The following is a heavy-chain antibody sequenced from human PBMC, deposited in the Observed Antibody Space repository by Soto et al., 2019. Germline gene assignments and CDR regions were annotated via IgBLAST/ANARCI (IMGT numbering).Heavy chain of an antibody. CDR2: ISYDGSNK. CDR1: GFTFSSYG. Sequence: GGSLRLSCAASGFTFSSYGMHWVRQAPGKGLEWVAVISYDGSNKYYADSVKGRFTISRDNSKNTLYLQMNSLRAEDTAVYYCAKGLVVPAAAHYYYYGMDVWGQGTTVTVS. CDR3: AKGLVVPAAAHYYYYGMDV. J-gene: IGHJ6*02. D-gene: IGHD2-2*01. V-gene: IGHV3-30*18.